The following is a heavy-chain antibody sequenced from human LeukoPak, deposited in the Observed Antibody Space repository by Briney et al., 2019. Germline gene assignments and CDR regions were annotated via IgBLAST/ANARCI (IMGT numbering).Heavy chain of an antibody. V-gene: IGHV3-21*01. D-gene: IGHD3-3*01. Sequence: GGSLRLSCAASGFTFSSYAMSWVRQAPGKGLEWVSSISSSSSYIYYADSVKGRFTISRDNAKNSLYLQMNSLRAEDTAVYYCARDQVYDFWSGYYPFDYWGQGTLVTVSS. J-gene: IGHJ4*02. CDR2: ISSSSSYI. CDR1: GFTFSSYA. CDR3: ARDQVYDFWSGYYPFDY.